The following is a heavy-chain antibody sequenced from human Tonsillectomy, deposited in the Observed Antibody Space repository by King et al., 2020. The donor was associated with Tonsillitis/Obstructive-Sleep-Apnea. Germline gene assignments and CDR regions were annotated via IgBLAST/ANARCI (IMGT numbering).Heavy chain of an antibody. V-gene: IGHV3-11*01. CDR2: ISGNGNIV. CDR3: ARVLFDYFGSGTRGWFTP. D-gene: IGHD3-10*01. CDR1: GLAFSDYY. J-gene: IGHJ5*02. Sequence: VQLVESGGGLVKPGGFLRLSCAVSGLAFSDYYMTWIRQAPGKGLEWVSYISGNGNIVYYADSVEGRFTISRDNAKNSLYLQMNSLRAEDTAVYYCARVLFDYFGSGTRGWFTPWGQGPLVPVSS.